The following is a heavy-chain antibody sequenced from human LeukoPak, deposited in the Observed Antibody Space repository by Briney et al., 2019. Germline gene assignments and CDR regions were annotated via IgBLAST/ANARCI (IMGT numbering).Heavy chain of an antibody. CDR1: GYSFTSYW. J-gene: IGHJ6*03. V-gene: IGHV5-51*01. Sequence: GEPLKISCKGSGYSFTSYWIGWVRQMPGKGLEWMGIIYPGDSDTRYSPSFQGQVTISADKSISTAYLQWSSLKASDTAMYYCARLGGSTAAGFYYYYYYMDVWGKGTTVTVSS. CDR3: ARLGGSTAAGFYYYYYYMDV. CDR2: IYPGDSDT. D-gene: IGHD6-13*01.